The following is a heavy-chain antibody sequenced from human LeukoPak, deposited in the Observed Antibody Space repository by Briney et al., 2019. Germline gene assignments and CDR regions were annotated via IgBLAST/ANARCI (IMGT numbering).Heavy chain of an antibody. CDR1: GFTFSSYW. CDR3: AREGPKYGMDV. CDR2: INSDGSST. J-gene: IGHJ6*02. V-gene: IGHV3-74*01. Sequence: GGSLRLSCAASGFTFSSYWMHWVRQAPGKGLVWVSRINSDGSSTSYADSVKGRFTISRDNAKNTLYLQMNSLRAEDTAVYYCAREGPKYGMDVWGQGTTVTVSS.